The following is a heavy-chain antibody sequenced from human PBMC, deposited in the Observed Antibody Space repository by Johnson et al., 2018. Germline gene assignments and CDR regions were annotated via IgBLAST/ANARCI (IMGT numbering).Heavy chain of an antibody. CDR2: SNHRGST. CDR1: GGSFSNYY. Sequence: QVQLQQWGAGLLKTSETLSLTCAVYGGSFSNYYWSWIRQPPGKGLEWIGESNHRGSTNYNPSLKSRVTISADMSKKQFSLKLSSVTAADTSVYYCARGRIVTAMILNPNRACDIWGQGTRVTVSS. J-gene: IGHJ3*02. D-gene: IGHD2-2*01. CDR3: ARGRIVTAMILNPNRACDI. V-gene: IGHV4-34*01.